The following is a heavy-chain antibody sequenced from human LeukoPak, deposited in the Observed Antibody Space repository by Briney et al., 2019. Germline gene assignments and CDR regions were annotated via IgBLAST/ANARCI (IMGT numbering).Heavy chain of an antibody. V-gene: IGHV3-43*01. D-gene: IGHD6-25*01. CDR3: ARDSGPRREAAAGLDH. J-gene: IGHJ4*02. Sequence: GGSVTLLCALWGLHLHDYTMLWLRQTPGKGREGVAFLNWEGENTYYADSVKGRFLIFRDTSKDSLYLQMDSLRSEDTAFYYCARDSGPRREAAAGLDHWGPGTLVTVSS. CDR1: GLHLHDYT. CDR2: LNWEGENT.